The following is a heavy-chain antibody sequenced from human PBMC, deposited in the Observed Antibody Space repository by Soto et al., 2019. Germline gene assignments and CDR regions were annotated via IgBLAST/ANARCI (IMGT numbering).Heavy chain of an antibody. V-gene: IGHV1-18*01. D-gene: IGHD3-22*01. CDR1: GYTFTSYG. J-gene: IGHJ4*02. CDR2: ISAYNGNT. Sequence: ASVKVSCKASGYTFTSYGIIWVRQAPGQGLEWMGWISAYNGNTNYAQKLQGRVTMTTDTSTSTAYMELRSLRSDDTAVYYCARDRFTTYYYDSSGYFDYWGQGTLVTVSS. CDR3: ARDRFTTYYYDSSGYFDY.